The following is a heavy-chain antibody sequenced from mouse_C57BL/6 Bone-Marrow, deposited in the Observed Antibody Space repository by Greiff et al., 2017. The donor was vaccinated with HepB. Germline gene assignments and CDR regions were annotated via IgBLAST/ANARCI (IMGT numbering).Heavy chain of an antibody. CDR3: AIHYYGSSPFAY. CDR1: GYTFTSYW. Sequence: QVQLKQPGAELVKPGASLKMSCKASGYTFTSYWITWVKQRPGQGLEWIGDIYPGSGSTNYNEKFKSKATLTVDTSSSTAYMQLSSLTSEDSAVYYCAIHYYGSSPFAYWGQGTLVTVSA. J-gene: IGHJ3*01. D-gene: IGHD1-1*01. CDR2: IYPGSGST. V-gene: IGHV1-55*01.